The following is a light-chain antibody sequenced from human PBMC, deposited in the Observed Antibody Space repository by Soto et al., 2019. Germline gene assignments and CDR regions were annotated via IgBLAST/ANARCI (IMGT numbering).Light chain of an antibody. V-gene: IGLV2-14*01. CDR2: EVS. Sequence: QSALTQPTSVSGSPGQSITISCIGTSSDVGGYDYVSWYQQHPGKAPKVMIYEVSNRPSGVSNRFSGSKSDNTASLTISGLQAEDEADYCCSSYSSIRTSWVFGGGTKLTVL. J-gene: IGLJ3*02. CDR1: SSDVGGYDY. CDR3: SSYSSIRTSWV.